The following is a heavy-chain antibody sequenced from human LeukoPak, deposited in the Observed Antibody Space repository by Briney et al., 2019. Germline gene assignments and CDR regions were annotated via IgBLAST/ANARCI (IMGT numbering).Heavy chain of an antibody. V-gene: IGHV3-33*06. D-gene: IGHD3-22*01. J-gene: IGHJ4*02. CDR3: AKEAQGYYDSSGGYYFDY. Sequence: GGSLRLSCAASGFTFSSYGMHWVRQAPGKGLEWVAVIWYDGSNKYYADSVKGRFTISRDNSKNTLYLQMNSLRAEDTAVYYCAKEAQGYYDSSGGYYFDYWGQGTLVTVSS. CDR1: GFTFSSYG. CDR2: IWYDGSNK.